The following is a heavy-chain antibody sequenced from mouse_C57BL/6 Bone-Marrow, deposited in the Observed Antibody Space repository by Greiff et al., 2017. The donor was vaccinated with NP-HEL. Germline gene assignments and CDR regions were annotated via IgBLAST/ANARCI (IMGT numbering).Heavy chain of an antibody. J-gene: IGHJ4*01. Sequence: QVHVKQPGAELVKPGASVKMSCKASGYTFTSYWITWVKQRPGQGLEWIGDIYPGSGSTNYNEKFKSKATLTVDTSSSTAYMQLSSLTSEDSAVYYCARKGYYGRYYAMDYWGQGTSVTVSS. V-gene: IGHV1-55*01. CDR2: IYPGSGST. CDR1: GYTFTSYW. D-gene: IGHD1-1*01. CDR3: ARKGYYGRYYAMDY.